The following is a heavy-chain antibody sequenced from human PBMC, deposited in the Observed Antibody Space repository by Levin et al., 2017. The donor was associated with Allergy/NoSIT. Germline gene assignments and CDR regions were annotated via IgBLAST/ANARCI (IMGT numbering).Heavy chain of an antibody. CDR2: ISGSGGST. CDR1: GFPFSSYA. J-gene: IGHJ6*02. D-gene: IGHD2-2*01. CDR3: AKGGHGIVVVPAARGGDYDYYGMDV. V-gene: IGHV3-23*01. Sequence: LSLTCAASGFPFSSYAMSWVRQAPGKGLEWVSAISGSGGSTYYADSVKGRFTISRDNSKNTLYLQMNSLRAEDTAVYYCAKGGHGIVVVPAARGGDYDYYGMDVWGQGTTVTVSS.